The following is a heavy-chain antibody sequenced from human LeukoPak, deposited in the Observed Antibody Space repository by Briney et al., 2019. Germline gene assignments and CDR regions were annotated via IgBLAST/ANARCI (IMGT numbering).Heavy chain of an antibody. V-gene: IGHV1-69*05. CDR1: GGTFSSYA. D-gene: IGHD3-3*01. CDR3: ARDAQYYDFWSGYYTNWFDP. CDR2: IIPIFGTA. J-gene: IGHJ5*02. Sequence: SVKVSCKASGGTFSSYAISWVRQAPGQGLEWMGGIIPIFGTANYAQKFQGRGTITTDESTSTAYMELSSLRSEDTAVYYCARDAQYYDFWSGYYTNWFDPWGQGTLVTVSS.